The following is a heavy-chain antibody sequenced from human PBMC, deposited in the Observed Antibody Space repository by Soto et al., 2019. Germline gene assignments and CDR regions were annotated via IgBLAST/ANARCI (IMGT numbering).Heavy chain of an antibody. CDR2: IKSKTDGGTT. V-gene: IGHV3-15*01. Sequence: PGGSLRLSCAASGFTFSNAWMSWVRQAPGKGLEWVGRIKSKTDGGTTDYAAPVKGRFTISRDDSKNTLYLQMNSLKTEDTAVYYCTTEPLGQELIYYGMDVWGQGTTVTVSS. CDR1: GFTFSNAW. J-gene: IGHJ6*02. CDR3: TTEPLGQELIYYGMDV. D-gene: IGHD1-7*01.